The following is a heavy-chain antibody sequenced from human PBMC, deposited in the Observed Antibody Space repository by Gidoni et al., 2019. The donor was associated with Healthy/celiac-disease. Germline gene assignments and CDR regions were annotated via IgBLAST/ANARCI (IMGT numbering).Heavy chain of an antibody. J-gene: IGHJ6*03. D-gene: IGHD3-10*01. Sequence: QVQLLESGGGVVQPGRSLRLSCAASGFTFSSSCMPWVRQEPGKGLDGVAVISYDGSNKYYADSVKGRFTISRDNSKNTLYLQMNSLRAEDTAVYYCARENDYYGSGSYDYYYYYMDVWGKGTTVTVSS. CDR2: ISYDGSNK. V-gene: IGHV3-30*03. CDR1: GFTFSSSC. CDR3: ARENDYYGSGSYDYYYYYMDV.